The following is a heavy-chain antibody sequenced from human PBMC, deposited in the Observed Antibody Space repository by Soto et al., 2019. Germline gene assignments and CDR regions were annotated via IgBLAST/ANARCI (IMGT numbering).Heavy chain of an antibody. CDR3: VRGVLS. CDR1: GGSISSGGYY. D-gene: IGHD3-10*01. J-gene: IGHJ1*01. Sequence: QVQLQESGPGLVKASQTLSLTCNVSGGSISSGGYYWTWIRQHPGKGLEWIGNIHHSGSTFYNPSLKSRVSISGDTSKNPVSLKLSSVTAADTAVYFCVRGVLSWGQGTLVTVSS. V-gene: IGHV4-31*03. CDR2: IHHSGST.